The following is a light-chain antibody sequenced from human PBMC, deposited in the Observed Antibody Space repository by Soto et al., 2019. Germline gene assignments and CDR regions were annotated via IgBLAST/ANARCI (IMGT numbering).Light chain of an antibody. CDR1: QSISSY. CDR2: AAS. Sequence: DIQMTQPPPSRSASLGEGVTTICRANQSISSYLNWYQQKPEKAPKLLIYAASSLQSGVPPRFSGSGSGTDFTLTISSLQPEDFATYYCQQSYSTPRTFGQGTKVEIK. V-gene: IGKV1-39*01. J-gene: IGKJ1*01. CDR3: QQSYSTPRT.